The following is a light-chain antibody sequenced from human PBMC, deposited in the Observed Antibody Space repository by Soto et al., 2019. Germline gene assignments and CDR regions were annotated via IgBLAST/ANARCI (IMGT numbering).Light chain of an antibody. CDR2: GAS. CDR1: QSISSSF. CDR3: QQYGSPAYI. J-gene: IGKJ2*01. V-gene: IGKV3-20*01. Sequence: EIVLTQSPGALSLSPGERATLSCRASQSISSSFLAWYQQKPGQAPRLLIYGASIRATDIPDRFSGSGSGTDFTLTISRLEPEDFAVYYCQQYGSPAYIFGQGTKLEIK.